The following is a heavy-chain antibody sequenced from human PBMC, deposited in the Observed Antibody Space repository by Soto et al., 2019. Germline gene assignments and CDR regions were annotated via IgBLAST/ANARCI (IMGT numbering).Heavy chain of an antibody. Sequence: EVQLVESGGGLVKPGGSLRLSCAASGFTFSSYSMNWVRQAPGKGLEWVSSISSSSSYIYYADSVKGRFTISRDNAKNSLYLQMNSLRAEDTAVYYCASRGYDYGDLDAFDIWGQGTMVTVSS. CDR2: ISSSSSYI. CDR1: GFTFSSYS. D-gene: IGHD4-17*01. CDR3: ASRGYDYGDLDAFDI. J-gene: IGHJ3*02. V-gene: IGHV3-21*01.